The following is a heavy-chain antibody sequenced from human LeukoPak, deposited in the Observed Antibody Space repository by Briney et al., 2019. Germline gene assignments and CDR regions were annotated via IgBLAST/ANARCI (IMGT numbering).Heavy chain of an antibody. J-gene: IGHJ3*02. V-gene: IGHV3-48*03. CDR2: IGSSGSTV. Sequence: SGGSLRLSCAVSGFTFSSTRMSWVRQAPGKGLEWVSYIGSSGSTVYYADSVKGRFTISRDNAKNSLYLQMNSLRDEDTAVYYCARDTLVYADSPDAFDIWGQGTMVTVSS. CDR1: GFTFSSTR. CDR3: ARDTLVYADSPDAFDI. D-gene: IGHD4-17*01.